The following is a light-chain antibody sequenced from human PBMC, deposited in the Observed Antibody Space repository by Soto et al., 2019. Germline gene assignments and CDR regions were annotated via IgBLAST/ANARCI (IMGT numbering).Light chain of an antibody. J-gene: IGKJ1*01. CDR2: GAS. V-gene: IGKV3-20*01. Sequence: EIVLTQSPGTLSLSPGEGATLSCRASQSVASNCLAWYQQKPGQAPRLLIYGASSRATGIPDKFSGSGSGTDFTLTISRLEPEDFAVYYCQQYGTSPQTFGQGTKVEIK. CDR3: QQYGTSPQT. CDR1: QSVASNC.